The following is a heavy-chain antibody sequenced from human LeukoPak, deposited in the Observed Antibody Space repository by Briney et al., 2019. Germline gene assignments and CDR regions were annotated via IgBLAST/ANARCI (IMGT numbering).Heavy chain of an antibody. J-gene: IGHJ5*02. CDR3: ARHEYSGSYYGLSWFDP. D-gene: IGHD1-26*01. CDR2: VYYSGST. V-gene: IGHV4-39*01. Sequence: PSETLSLTCTVSGGSISSSGYYWGWIRQPPGKGLEWIASVYYSGSTYYNPSLKSRVTISVDTSKNQLSLKLSSLTAADTAVYYCARHEYSGSYYGLSWFDPWGQGTLVTVSS. CDR1: GGSISSSGYY.